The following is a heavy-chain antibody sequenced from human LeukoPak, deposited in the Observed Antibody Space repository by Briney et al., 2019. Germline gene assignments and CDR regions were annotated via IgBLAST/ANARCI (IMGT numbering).Heavy chain of an antibody. V-gene: IGHV3-23*01. Sequence: GGSLRLTCAASGFTFSSYAMSWVRQAPGKGLEWVSAISGSGGSTYYADSVKGRFTISRDNSKNTLYLQMNSLRAEDTAVYYCAKDESDYGDDYYFDYWGQGTLVTVSS. CDR3: AKDESDYGDDYYFDY. D-gene: IGHD4-17*01. CDR2: ISGSGGST. CDR1: GFTFSSYA. J-gene: IGHJ4*02.